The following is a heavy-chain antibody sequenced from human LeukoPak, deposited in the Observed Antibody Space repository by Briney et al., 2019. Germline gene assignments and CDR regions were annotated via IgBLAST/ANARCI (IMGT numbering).Heavy chain of an antibody. CDR1: GGTFSSYA. V-gene: IGHV1-69*04. J-gene: IGHJ6*02. D-gene: IGHD3-3*01. CDR3: AGERFLEWFNYYYYYGMDV. Sequence: ASVKVSCKASGGTFSSYAISWVRQAPGQGLEWMGRIIPILGIANYAQKFQGRVTITADKSTSTAYMELSSLRSEDTAVYYCAGERFLEWFNYYYYYGMDVWGQGTTVTVSS. CDR2: IIPILGIA.